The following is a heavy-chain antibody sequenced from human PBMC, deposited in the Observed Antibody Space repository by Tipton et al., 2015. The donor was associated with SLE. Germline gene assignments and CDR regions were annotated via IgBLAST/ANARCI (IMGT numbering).Heavy chain of an antibody. CDR3: AKQISPHYGMDV. Sequence: SLRLSCAASGFTFSSYGMHWVRQAPGEGLEWVAVIWYDGSNKYYADSVKGRFTISRDNSKNTLYLQMNSLRTEDTAVYYCAKQISPHYGMDVWGQGTTVTVSS. V-gene: IGHV3-30*18. CDR1: GFTFSSYG. CDR2: IWYDGSNK. J-gene: IGHJ6*02.